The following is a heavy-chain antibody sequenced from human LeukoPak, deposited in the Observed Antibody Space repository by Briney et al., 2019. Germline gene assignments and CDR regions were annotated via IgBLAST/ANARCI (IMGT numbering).Heavy chain of an antibody. CDR3: VRGGESTWS. CDR2: ISSSSSTI. V-gene: IGHV3-48*04. CDR1: GFTFSSYS. D-gene: IGHD2-15*01. Sequence: GGSLRLSCAASGFTFSSYSMNWVRQAPGKGLEWVSYISSSSSTIYYADSVKGRFTISRDDAKNTLYLQMNSLRAEDTAVYYCVRGGESTWSWGQGTLVTVSS. J-gene: IGHJ5*02.